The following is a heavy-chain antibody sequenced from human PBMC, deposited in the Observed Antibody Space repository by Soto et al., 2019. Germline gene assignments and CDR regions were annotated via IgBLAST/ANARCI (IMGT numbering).Heavy chain of an antibody. J-gene: IGHJ3*02. D-gene: IGHD3-16*01. CDR3: ARHRIIRADRMNTVISNDGFDI. Sequence: VPLVESGGGLVQPGGSLKLSCAASGFTFSVSAMHWVRQASGKGLEWVGRIRHKADNYAAAYAASVKGRFTISRVYTKNPTYLQLGSLKIEDKAVYYGARHRIIRADRMNTVISNDGFDIWGQGTMVTGSS. CDR2: IRHKADNYAA. V-gene: IGHV3-73*01. CDR1: GFTFSVSA.